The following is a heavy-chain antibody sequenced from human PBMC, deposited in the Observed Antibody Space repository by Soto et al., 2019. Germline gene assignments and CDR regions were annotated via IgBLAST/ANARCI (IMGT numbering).Heavy chain of an antibody. D-gene: IGHD3-10*01. J-gene: IGHJ6*03. V-gene: IGHV4-34*01. CDR2: INHSGST. CDR3: ARETYGSGSYYKKGYMDV. CDR1: GGSFSGYY. Sequence: SETRSLTCAVYGGSFSGYYWSWIRQPPGKGLEWIGEINHSGSTNYNPSLKSRVTISVDTSKNQFSLKLSSVTAADTAVYYCARETYGSGSYYKKGYMDVWGKGTTFTVSS.